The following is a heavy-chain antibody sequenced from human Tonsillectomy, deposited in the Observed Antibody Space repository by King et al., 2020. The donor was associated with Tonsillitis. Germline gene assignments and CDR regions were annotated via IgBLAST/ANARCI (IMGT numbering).Heavy chain of an antibody. J-gene: IGHJ4*02. D-gene: IGHD6-13*01. CDR1: GFIFSSHS. CDR3: ARASSYSSSWYYFDS. V-gene: IGHV3-21*06. Sequence: VQLVESGGGLVKPGGSLRLSCTASGFIFSSHSINWVRQAPGKGLEWVSSISSSSSFIYYADSVKGRFTISRDNAKNSLYLQMNSLRAEDTAVYYCARASSYSSSWYYFDSWGQGTLVTVSS. CDR2: ISSSSSFI.